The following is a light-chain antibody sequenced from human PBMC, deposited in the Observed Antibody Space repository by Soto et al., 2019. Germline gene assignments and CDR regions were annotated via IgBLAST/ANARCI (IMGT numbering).Light chain of an antibody. CDR2: KVS. Sequence: DVVMTQSPLFLPVTLGQPASISCRSSESLVFSDGNTYLTWLHQRPGQSPRRLIYKVSKRGSGVPDRFSGSGSGTDFTLNISRVEAEDVGLYYCVQGTHWPRTFGQGTKVEIK. CDR1: ESLVFSDGNTY. V-gene: IGKV2-30*01. CDR3: VQGTHWPRT. J-gene: IGKJ1*01.